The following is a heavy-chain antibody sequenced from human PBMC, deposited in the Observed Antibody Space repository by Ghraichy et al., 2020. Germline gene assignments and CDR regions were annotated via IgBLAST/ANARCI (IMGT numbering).Heavy chain of an antibody. D-gene: IGHD2-15*01. J-gene: IGHJ6*02. CDR2: ISGSGGST. Sequence: GESLNISCVASGFTFSSYAMSWVRQAPGKGLEWVSAISGSGGSTYYADSVKGRFTISRDNSKNTLYLQMNSLRAEDTAVYYCAKQGGGSVAYYGMDVWGQGTTVTVSS. V-gene: IGHV3-23*01. CDR1: GFTFSSYA. CDR3: AKQGGGSVAYYGMDV.